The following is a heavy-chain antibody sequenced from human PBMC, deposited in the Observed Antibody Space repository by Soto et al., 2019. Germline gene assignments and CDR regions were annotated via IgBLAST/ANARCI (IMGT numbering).Heavy chain of an antibody. J-gene: IGHJ4*02. Sequence: HPGGSMRLSCAASGFTFSSYAMSWVRQAPGKGLEWVSAISGSGGSTYYADSVKGRFTISRDNSKNTLYLQMNSLRAEDTAVYYCAKIDRPISQWPKIFDYWGQGTLVTVSS. V-gene: IGHV3-23*01. CDR1: GFTFSSYA. D-gene: IGHD6-19*01. CDR2: ISGSGGST. CDR3: AKIDRPISQWPKIFDY.